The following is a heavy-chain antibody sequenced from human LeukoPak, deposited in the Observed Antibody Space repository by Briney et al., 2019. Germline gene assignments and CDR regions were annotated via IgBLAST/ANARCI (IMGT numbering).Heavy chain of an antibody. CDR1: GFTFSNYG. CDR3: ARDHGDCSSTSCQWEAFDI. V-gene: IGHV3-30*03. J-gene: IGHJ3*02. CDR2: ISYDGNNK. D-gene: IGHD2-2*01. Sequence: LSGGSLRLSCAASGFTFSNYGIHWVRQAPGKGLEWVAVISYDGNNKYYADSVKGRFTISRDNSKNTLFLQMNSLRAEDTAVYYCARDHGDCSSTSCQWEAFDIWGQGTMVTVSS.